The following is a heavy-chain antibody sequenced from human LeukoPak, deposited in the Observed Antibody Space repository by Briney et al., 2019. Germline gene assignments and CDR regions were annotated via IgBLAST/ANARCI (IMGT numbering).Heavy chain of an antibody. CDR3: AEWYEGDY. J-gene: IGHJ4*02. D-gene: IGHD3-3*01. Sequence: GGSLRLSCAASGFTFSSYAMHWVRQAPGKGLEWVAVISYDGSNKYYADSVKGRFTISRDSSKNTLYLQMNSLRAEDTAVYYCAEWYEGDYWGQGTLVTVSS. CDR2: ISYDGSNK. CDR1: GFTFSSYA. V-gene: IGHV3-30-3*01.